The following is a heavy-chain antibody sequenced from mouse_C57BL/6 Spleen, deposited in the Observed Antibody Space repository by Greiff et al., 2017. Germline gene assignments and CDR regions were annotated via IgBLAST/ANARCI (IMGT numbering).Heavy chain of an antibody. CDR3: ARSYYKYFDY. CDR2: INPNNGGT. D-gene: IGHD2-12*01. V-gene: IGHV1-26*01. J-gene: IGHJ2*01. CDR1: GYTFTDYY. Sequence: EVQLQQSGPELVKPGASVKISCKASGYTFTDYYMNWVKQSHGKSLEWIGDINPNNGGTSYNQKFKGKATLTVDKSSSTADMELRSLTSADSAVYYCARSYYKYFDYWGQGTTLTVSS.